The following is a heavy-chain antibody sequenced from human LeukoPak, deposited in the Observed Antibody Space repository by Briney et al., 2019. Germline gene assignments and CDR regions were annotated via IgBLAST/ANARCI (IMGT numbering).Heavy chain of an antibody. CDR3: ARGGGLDV. Sequence: GGSLRLSCAASGFTFSSYSMNWARQAPGKGLEWVASINHNGNVNYYVDSVKGRFTISRDNAKNSLYLQMSNLRAEDTAVYFCARGGGLDVWGQGATVTVSS. CDR2: INHNGNVN. CDR1: GFTFSSYS. J-gene: IGHJ6*02. D-gene: IGHD3-16*01. V-gene: IGHV3-7*03.